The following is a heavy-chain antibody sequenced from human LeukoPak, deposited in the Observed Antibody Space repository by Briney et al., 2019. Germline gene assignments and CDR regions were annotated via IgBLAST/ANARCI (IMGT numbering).Heavy chain of an antibody. CDR2: IYYSGNT. Sequence: SETLSLTCDVSVGSIRGYYWSWIRQPPGKGLEWIGYIYYSGNTNYNPSLKSRVTISVDTSKNQFSLKLRSVTAADTAVYYCATYLYGIFDFWGQGTLVTVSS. CDR3: ATYLYGIFDF. CDR1: VGSIRGYY. J-gene: IGHJ4*02. D-gene: IGHD4-17*01. V-gene: IGHV4-59*01.